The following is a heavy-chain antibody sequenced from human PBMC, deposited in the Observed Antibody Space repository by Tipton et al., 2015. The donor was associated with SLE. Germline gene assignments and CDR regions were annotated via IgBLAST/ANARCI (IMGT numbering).Heavy chain of an antibody. Sequence: SLRLSCAASGFTFSSSWMHWVRQAPGKGLEWVGRIKTKTDGGTTDYAAPVKGRFSISRDESKNTLYLQMNSLKTEDTAVYYCTTDPRMVGARNYFDYWGQGTLVTVSS. CDR1: GFTFSSSW. CDR2: IKTKTDGGTT. CDR3: TTDPRMVGARNYFDY. J-gene: IGHJ4*02. V-gene: IGHV3-15*01. D-gene: IGHD1-26*01.